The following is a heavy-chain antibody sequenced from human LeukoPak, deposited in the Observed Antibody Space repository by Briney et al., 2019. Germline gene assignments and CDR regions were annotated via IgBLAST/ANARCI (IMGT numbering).Heavy chain of an antibody. Sequence: SETLSLTCTVSGGSISSYYWSWIRQPPGKGLEWIGYIYYSGSTNYNPSLKSRVTISVDMSKNQFSLKLSSVTAADTAMYYCAKTYQLPPYYMDVWGKGTTVTVSS. D-gene: IGHD2-2*01. CDR2: IYYSGST. CDR1: GGSISSYY. V-gene: IGHV4-59*01. J-gene: IGHJ6*03. CDR3: AKTYQLPPYYMDV.